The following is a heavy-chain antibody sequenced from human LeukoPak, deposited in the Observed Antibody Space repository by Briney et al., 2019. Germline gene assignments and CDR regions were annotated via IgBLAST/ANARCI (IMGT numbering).Heavy chain of an antibody. D-gene: IGHD2-2*01. J-gene: IGHJ6*03. CDR2: INSEGSST. CDR3: SKMPLRYYYMDV. V-gene: IGHV3-74*01. CDR1: GFTFSVYG. Sequence: GASLILSCPASGFTFSVYGMQWVRQSPGNWLVWVSRINSEGSSTGYADSVKGRFTISRDNANNTLYLQMNSLRAEDTAVYFCSKMPLRYYYMDVWGKGTTVTVSS.